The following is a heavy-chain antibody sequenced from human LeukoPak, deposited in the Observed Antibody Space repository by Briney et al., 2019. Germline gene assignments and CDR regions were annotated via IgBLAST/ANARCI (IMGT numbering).Heavy chain of an antibody. J-gene: IGHJ6*02. CDR1: GGSISSYY. D-gene: IGHD3-10*01. Sequence: SETLSLTCTVSGGSISSYYWSWLRQPPGKGLEWIGYIYYSGSTNYNPSLKSRVTISVDTSKNHFSLKLGSVTAADTAVYYCARDAKRLLWFGELFYGMDVWGQGTTVTVSS. CDR3: ARDAKRLLWFGELFYGMDV. CDR2: IYYSGST. V-gene: IGHV4-59*01.